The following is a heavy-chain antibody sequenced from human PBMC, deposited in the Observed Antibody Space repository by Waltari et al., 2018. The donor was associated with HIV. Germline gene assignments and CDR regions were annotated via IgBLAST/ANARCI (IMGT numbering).Heavy chain of an antibody. CDR3: ARAYSGTYRIGDY. Sequence: EVQLVETGGALVQPGGSLRVSCVASGFTFSDFWMTWVRRAPGKGLEWVANIKQDGNEKNYLDSVKGRFTISRDNAKNSLYLQMNNLRDEDSATYYCARAYSGTYRIGDYWGQGTLVTVSS. CDR1: GFTFSDFW. CDR2: IKQDGNEK. V-gene: IGHV3-7*01. J-gene: IGHJ4*02. D-gene: IGHD1-26*01.